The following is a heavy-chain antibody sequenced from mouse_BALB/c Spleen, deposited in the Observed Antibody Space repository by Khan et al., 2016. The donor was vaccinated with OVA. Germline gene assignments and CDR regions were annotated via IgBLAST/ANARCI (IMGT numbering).Heavy chain of an antibody. CDR1: GYTFTSYW. CDR2: IDPSDSET. Sequence: QVQLQQSGAELVRPGASVKLSCKASGYTFTSYWMNWVKQRPGHGLEWIGKIDPSDSETHYNQMFKDKATLTVDKSSSTAYMQLSRLTSEDSAVYYWARREQYGYCPSWFAYWGQGTLVTVSA. V-gene: IGHV1-61*01. CDR3: ARREQYGYCPSWFAY. J-gene: IGHJ3*01. D-gene: IGHD2-2*01.